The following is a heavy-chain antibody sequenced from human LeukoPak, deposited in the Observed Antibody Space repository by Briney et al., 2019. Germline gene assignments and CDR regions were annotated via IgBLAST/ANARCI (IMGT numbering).Heavy chain of an antibody. CDR3: ASNEDIVVVSA. CDR1: GFTFSDYY. D-gene: IGHD2-2*01. J-gene: IGHJ5*02. V-gene: IGHV3-11*01. Sequence: PGGSLRLSCAASGFTFSDYYMSWIRQAPGKGLEWVSYISSSGSTIYYADSVKGRFTISRDNAKNSLYLQMNSLRAEDTAVYCCASNEDIVVVSAWGQGTLVTVSS. CDR2: ISSSGSTI.